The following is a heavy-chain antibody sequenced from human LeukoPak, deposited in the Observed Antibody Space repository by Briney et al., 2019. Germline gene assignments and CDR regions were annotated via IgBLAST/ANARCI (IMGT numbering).Heavy chain of an antibody. Sequence: GGSLRLSCAASGFTFSRYNINWVRQAPGKGLEWVSSISSTGSYIYYADSVKGRFTISRDNAKNSLYLQMSSLRAEDTAMYYCARDAWSCSGGTCRGDGFDIWGQGTMVTVSS. CDR1: GFTFSRYN. D-gene: IGHD2-15*01. CDR2: ISSTGSYI. J-gene: IGHJ3*02. V-gene: IGHV3-21*01. CDR3: ARDAWSCSGGTCRGDGFDI.